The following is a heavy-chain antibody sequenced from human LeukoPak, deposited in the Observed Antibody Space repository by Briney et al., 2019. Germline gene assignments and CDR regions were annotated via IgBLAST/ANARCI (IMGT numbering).Heavy chain of an antibody. J-gene: IGHJ4*02. Sequence: GGSLRLSCAASGFTFSSYEMNWVRQAPGKGLEWVSAISASDDGTYHAGSVAGRFTISRDNSKNTLHLQMNSLRAEDTAVYYCARAPVVSCRGAFCYPFDYWGQGNLVTVSS. CDR1: GFTFSSYE. CDR2: ISASDDGT. V-gene: IGHV3-23*01. D-gene: IGHD2-15*01. CDR3: ARAPVVSCRGAFCYPFDY.